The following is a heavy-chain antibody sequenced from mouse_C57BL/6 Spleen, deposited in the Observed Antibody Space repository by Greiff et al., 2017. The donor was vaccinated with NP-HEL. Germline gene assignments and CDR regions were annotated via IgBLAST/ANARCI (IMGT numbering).Heavy chain of an antibody. CDR3: ARLAYYSNLYAMDY. J-gene: IGHJ4*01. V-gene: IGHV5-6*02. CDR2: ISSGGSYT. Sequence: DVMLVESGRDLVKPGGSLKLSCAASGFTFSSYGMSWVRQTPDKRLEWVATISSGGSYTYYPDSVKGRFTISRDNAKNTLYLQMSSLKSEDTAMYYCARLAYYSNLYAMDYWGQGTSVTVSS. D-gene: IGHD2-5*01. CDR1: GFTFSSYG.